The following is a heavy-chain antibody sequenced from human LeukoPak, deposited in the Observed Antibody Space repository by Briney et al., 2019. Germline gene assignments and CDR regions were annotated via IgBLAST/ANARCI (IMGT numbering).Heavy chain of an antibody. CDR2: INWNSGGI. D-gene: IGHD2-2*01. CDR3: AKDRKVVPAAIDY. CDR1: GFTFEEYA. V-gene: IGHV3-9*01. J-gene: IGHJ4*02. Sequence: PGGSLRLSCAASGFTFEEYAMHWVRQAPGKGLEWVASINWNSGGIGYADSVKGRFTISRDNAKNSLYLQMNSLRGEDTALYFCAKDRKVVPAAIDYWGQGTLVTVSS.